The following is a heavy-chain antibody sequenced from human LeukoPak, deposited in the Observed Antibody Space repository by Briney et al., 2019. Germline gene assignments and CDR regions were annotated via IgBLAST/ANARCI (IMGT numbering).Heavy chain of an antibody. CDR2: ISYDGSNK. D-gene: IGHD3-10*01. J-gene: IGHJ4*02. CDR3: ARDFYGSGSLDY. V-gene: IGHV3-30*03. Sequence: GGSLRLSCAASGFNFGDYWMLWVRQAPGKGLEWVAVISYDGSNKYYADSVKGRFTISRDNSKNTLYLQMNSLRAEDTAVYYCARDFYGSGSLDYWGQGTLVTVSS. CDR1: GFNFGDYW.